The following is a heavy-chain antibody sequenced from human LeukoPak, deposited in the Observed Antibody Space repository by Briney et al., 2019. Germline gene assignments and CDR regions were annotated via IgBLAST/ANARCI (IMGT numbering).Heavy chain of an antibody. J-gene: IGHJ6*03. V-gene: IGHV3-30*02. Sequence: GGSLRLSCAASGFNFRNYGIHWVRQAPGKGLERVTFIQYDGTKKYYADSVKGRFTISRDNYKNTLYLQMNSLRPEDTALYYCAKNILTMTMDYMDVWGKGTTVTLFS. CDR3: AKNILTMTMDYMDV. CDR1: GFNFRNYG. CDR2: IQYDGTKK. D-gene: IGHD4/OR15-4a*01.